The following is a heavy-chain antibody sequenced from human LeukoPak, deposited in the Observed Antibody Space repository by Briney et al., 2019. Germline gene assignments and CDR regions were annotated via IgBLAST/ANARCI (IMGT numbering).Heavy chain of an antibody. D-gene: IGHD3-9*01. CDR2: IYYSGST. CDR3: ARSLGYYDILTGYYGGNWFDP. Sequence: SQTLSLACTVSGGSISSGDYYWSWIRQPPGKGLEWIGYIYYSGSTYYNPSLKSRVTISVDTSKNQFSLKLSSVTAADTAVYYCARSLGYYDILTGYYGGNWFDPWGQGTLVTVSS. CDR1: GGSISSGDYY. V-gene: IGHV4-30-4*01. J-gene: IGHJ5*02.